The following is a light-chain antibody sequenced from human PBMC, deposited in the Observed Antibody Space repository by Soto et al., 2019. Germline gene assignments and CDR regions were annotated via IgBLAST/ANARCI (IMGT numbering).Light chain of an antibody. CDR2: SAS. CDR3: QQNGSLPIT. V-gene: IGKV3-20*01. CDR1: QSLSGGY. J-gene: IGKJ5*01. Sequence: EIVLTQSPGILSLSPGERATLSCRASQSLSGGYLAWFQQKPGQTPRLLIYSASNRATGIPDRFSGSGSGTDITLTISRLEPEDFVVYYCQQNGSLPITFGQGTRLEIK.